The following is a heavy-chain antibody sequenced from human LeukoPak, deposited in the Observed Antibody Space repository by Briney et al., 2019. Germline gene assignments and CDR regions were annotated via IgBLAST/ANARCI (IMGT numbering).Heavy chain of an antibody. D-gene: IGHD3-22*01. CDR3: ATPSSGYLYYFDY. J-gene: IGHJ4*02. CDR2: IYYSGST. V-gene: IGHV4-39*01. CDR1: GASISSSSYY. Sequence: PSETLSLTCTVTGASISSSSYYWCGIRQPPGKGLEWIGSIYYSGSTYHNPSLKSRVTISVDTSKNQFSLKLSSVTAADTAVYYCATPSSGYLYYFDYWGQATLVTVSS.